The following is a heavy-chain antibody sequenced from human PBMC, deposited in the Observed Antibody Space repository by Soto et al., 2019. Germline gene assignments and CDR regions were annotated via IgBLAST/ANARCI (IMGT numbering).Heavy chain of an antibody. V-gene: IGHV3-21*01. J-gene: IGHJ5*02. CDR2: ISSSSSYI. D-gene: IGHD1-1*01. Sequence: GGSLRLSCAASGFTFSSYSMNWVRQAPGKGLEWVSSISSSSSYIYYADSVKGRFTISRDNAKNSLYLQMNSLRAEDTAVYYCARYWRMERPHWFDPWGQGTLVTVSS. CDR1: GFTFSSYS. CDR3: ARYWRMERPHWFDP.